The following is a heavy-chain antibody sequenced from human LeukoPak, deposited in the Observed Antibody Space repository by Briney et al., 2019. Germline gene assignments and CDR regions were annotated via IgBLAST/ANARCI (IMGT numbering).Heavy chain of an antibody. J-gene: IGHJ6*03. D-gene: IGHD2-15*01. CDR2: IRYDGSNK. V-gene: IGHV3-30*02. CDR1: GFTFSSYG. Sequence: GGSLRLSCAAPGFTFSSYGMHWVRQAPGKGLEWVAFIRYDGSNKYYADSVKGRFTISRDNSKNTLYLQMNSLRAEDTAVYYCAKAPYCSGGSCYDYYMDVWGKGTTVTISS. CDR3: AKAPYCSGGSCYDYYMDV.